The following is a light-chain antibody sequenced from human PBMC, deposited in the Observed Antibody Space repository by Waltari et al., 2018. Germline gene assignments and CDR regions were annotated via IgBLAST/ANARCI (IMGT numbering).Light chain of an antibody. CDR1: QSVYTK. J-gene: IGKJ1*01. V-gene: IGKV1-5*01. CDR2: DAS. CDR3: QQYVSRST. Sequence: DIQMTQSPSTLSASVGDRVIISCLASQSVYTKLAWYQQKPGKAPKVLIDDASSLEGGVPSRFSRSGSETEFTLTINSLQPEDFATYYCQQYVSRSTFGQGTKVEIK.